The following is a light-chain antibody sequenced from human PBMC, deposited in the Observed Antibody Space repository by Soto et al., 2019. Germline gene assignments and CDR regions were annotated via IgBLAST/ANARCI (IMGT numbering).Light chain of an antibody. CDR1: SSNIGSNY. CDR3: AAWDDSLSGRV. V-gene: IGLV1-47*01. CDR2: RNN. Sequence: QSVLTQPPSASGTPGQRVTISCSGSSSNIGSNYVYWYQQLPGTAPKLLIYRNNQRPSGVPDRVSGSKSGTSASLAISGLRSEDEAAYSCAAWDDSLSGRVFGGGTKLTVL. J-gene: IGLJ2*01.